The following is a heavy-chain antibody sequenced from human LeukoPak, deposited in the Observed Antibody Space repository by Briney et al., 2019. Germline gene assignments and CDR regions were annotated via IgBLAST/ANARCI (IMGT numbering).Heavy chain of an antibody. J-gene: IGHJ5*02. D-gene: IGHD2-15*01. V-gene: IGHV4-59*12. CDR1: GGSISSYY. CDR3: AGGVLDCSGGSCYSGGFDP. CDR2: IYYSGST. Sequence: SETLSLTCTVSGGSISSYYWSWIRQPPGKGLEWIGYIYYSGSTNYNPSLKSRVTISVDTSKNQFSLKLSSVTAADTAVYYCAGGVLDCSGGSCYSGGFDPWGQGTLVTVSS.